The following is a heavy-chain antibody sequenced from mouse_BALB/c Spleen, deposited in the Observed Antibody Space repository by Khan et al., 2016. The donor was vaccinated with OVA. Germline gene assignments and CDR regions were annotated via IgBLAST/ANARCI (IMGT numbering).Heavy chain of an antibody. CDR2: INTNTGEP. Sequence: QIQLVQSGPELKKPGETVKISCKASGYTFTNYGMNWVKQSPGKGLKWMGWINTNTGEPTYAEEFKGRFTFSLETSASTAYLQINNIKNEDTATYYCARSRWLIRPMDYWGQGTSVTVSS. V-gene: IGHV9-3*02. D-gene: IGHD2-3*01. J-gene: IGHJ4*01. CDR1: GYTFTNYG. CDR3: ARSRWLIRPMDY.